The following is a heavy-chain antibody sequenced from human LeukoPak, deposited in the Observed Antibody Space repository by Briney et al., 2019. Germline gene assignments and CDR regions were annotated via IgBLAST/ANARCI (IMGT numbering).Heavy chain of an antibody. V-gene: IGHV4-61*01. D-gene: IGHD2-15*01. CDR2: IYYSGST. Sequence: SETLSLTCTVSGGSVSSGSHYWSWIRQPPGKGLEWIGYIYYSGSTNYNPSLKSRVTISVDTSKNQFSLKLSSVTAADTAVYYCARDRLGVVVVAATRYYYYYMDVWGKGTTVTVSS. CDR1: GGSVSSGSHY. J-gene: IGHJ6*03. CDR3: ARDRLGVVVVAATRYYYYYMDV.